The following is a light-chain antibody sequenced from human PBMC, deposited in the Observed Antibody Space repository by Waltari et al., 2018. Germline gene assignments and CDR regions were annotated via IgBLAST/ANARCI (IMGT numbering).Light chain of an antibody. V-gene: IGKV3-11*01. CDR2: DAS. CDR1: HSISKF. CDR3: QQRTDWLWT. Sequence: EVVLTQSPATLSLSPGERATLSCRARHSISKFLAWYQQRPCQAPRLLLYDASDSPPGIPARFSGSGSGTDFTLTISSLEPEDFAVYYCQQRTDWLWTFGQGTKVEIK. J-gene: IGKJ1*01.